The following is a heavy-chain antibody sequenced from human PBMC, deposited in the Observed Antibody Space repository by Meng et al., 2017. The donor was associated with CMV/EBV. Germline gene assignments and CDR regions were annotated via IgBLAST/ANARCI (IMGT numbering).Heavy chain of an antibody. CDR3: ARGRYSNYYYYGMDV. CDR1: GGSFSGYY. CDR2: INHSGST. J-gene: IGHJ6*02. V-gene: IGHV4-34*01. Sequence: GSLRLSCAVYGGSFSGYYWSWIRQPPGKGLEWIGEINHSGSTNYNPSLKSRVTISVDTSKNQFPLKLSSVTAADTAVYYCARGRYSNYYYYGMDVWGQGTTVTVSS. D-gene: IGHD4-11*01.